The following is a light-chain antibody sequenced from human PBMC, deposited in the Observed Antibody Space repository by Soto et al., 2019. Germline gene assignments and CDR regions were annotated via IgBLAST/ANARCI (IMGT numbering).Light chain of an antibody. CDR2: EVS. V-gene: IGLV2-8*01. CDR3: SSYAGSNNFVV. J-gene: IGLJ2*01. Sequence: QSALTQPPSASGSPGQSVTISCSGTSSDVGGYNFVSWYQQHPGKAPKLIIHEVSKRPSGVPDRFSGSKSGKTASLTVSGLQAEDEADYYCSSYAGSNNFVVFGGGTKVTVL. CDR1: SSDVGGYNF.